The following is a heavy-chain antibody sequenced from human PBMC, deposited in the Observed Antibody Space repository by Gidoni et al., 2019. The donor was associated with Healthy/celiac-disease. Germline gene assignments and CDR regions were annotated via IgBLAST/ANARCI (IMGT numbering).Heavy chain of an antibody. CDR1: GFTFSSYA. CDR3: AKSSPTMIVVVKRLKGGGFDY. J-gene: IGHJ4*02. D-gene: IGHD3-22*01. V-gene: IGHV3-23*01. CDR2: ISGSGGST. Sequence: EVQLLESGGGLVQPGGSLRLSCAASGFTFSSYAMSWVRQAPGKGLEWVSAISGSGGSTYYADSVKGRFTISRDNSKNTLYLQMNSLRAEDTAVYYCAKSSPTMIVVVKRLKGGGFDYWGQGTLVTVSS.